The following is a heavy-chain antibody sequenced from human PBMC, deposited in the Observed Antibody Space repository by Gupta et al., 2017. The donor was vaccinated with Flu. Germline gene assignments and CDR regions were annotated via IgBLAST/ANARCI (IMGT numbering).Heavy chain of an antibody. V-gene: IGHV3-23*01. D-gene: IGHD6-13*01. J-gene: IGHJ4*02. CDR2: ISGSGGST. CDR3: AKDRMPLRYDSSWPGKGGAFDY. CDR1: GFTFSSYA. Sequence: EVQLLESGGGLVQPGGSLRLSCAASGFTFSSYAMSWVRQAPGKGLGWVSAISGSGGSTYYADSVKGRFTISRDNSKNTLYLQMNSLRAEDTAVYYCAKDRMPLRYDSSWPGKGGAFDYWGQGTLVTVSS.